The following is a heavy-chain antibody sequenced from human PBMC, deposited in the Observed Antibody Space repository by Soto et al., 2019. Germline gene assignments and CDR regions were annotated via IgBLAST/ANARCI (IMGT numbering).Heavy chain of an antibody. V-gene: IGHV4-4*02. D-gene: IGHD2-2*01. CDR1: GGCISSSNW. J-gene: IGHJ6*02. CDR2: IYHSGST. Sequence: TSETLSLTCAVSGGCISSSNWWSWVRQPPGKGLEWIGEIYHSGSTNYNPSLKSRVTISVDKSKNQFSLKLSSVTAADTAVYYCARELGYCSSTSCARGHYYYYGMDVWGQGTTVTVSS. CDR3: ARELGYCSSTSCARGHYYYYGMDV.